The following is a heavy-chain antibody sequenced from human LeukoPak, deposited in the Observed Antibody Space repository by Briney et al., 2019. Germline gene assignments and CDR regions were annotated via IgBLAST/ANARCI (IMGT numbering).Heavy chain of an antibody. J-gene: IGHJ4*02. CDR2: IHTSGIT. V-gene: IGHV4-4*07. CDR3: ARDLGSNSVYFDY. CDR1: GGSISSHY. D-gene: IGHD1-26*01. Sequence: PSETLSLTCTVSGGSISSHYWSWLRQPAGKGLEYIGRIHTSGITNYNPSLKSRVTISGDTSKNQFYLNLRSVTAADTAVYYCARDLGSNSVYFDYWGQGSLVTVSS.